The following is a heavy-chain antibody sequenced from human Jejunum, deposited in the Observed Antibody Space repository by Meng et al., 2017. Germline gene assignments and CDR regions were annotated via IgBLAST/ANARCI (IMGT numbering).Heavy chain of an antibody. J-gene: IGHJ4*02. CDR2: ISYDGSNN. CDR3: VYGPDY. CDR1: GFTFRSFA. V-gene: IGHV3-30*01. D-gene: IGHD2/OR15-2a*01. Sequence: QVELVESGGGVVQPGRSLILSCTASGFTFRSFAMQWVRQAPGKGLEWVAVISYDGSNNYYADSVMGRFTISRDNSKNTLYLEMNSLRPEDTAVYYCVYGPDYWGQGTLVTVSS.